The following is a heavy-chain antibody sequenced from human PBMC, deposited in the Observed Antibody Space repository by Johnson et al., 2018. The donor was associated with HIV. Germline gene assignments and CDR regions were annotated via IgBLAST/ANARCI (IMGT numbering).Heavy chain of an antibody. CDR2: INWDGGST. Sequence: EVQLVESGGGVLRPGGSLRLSCAASGFTFDDYGMNWVRQGPGKGLEWVSGINWDGGSTGSADSVKGRFTISRDNAKNSLYLQMNSLRAEDTALYYCARDGGIEAYSGSDRGALDIWGQGTMVTVSS. CDR1: GFTFDDYG. J-gene: IGHJ3*02. V-gene: IGHV3-20*04. CDR3: ARDGGIEAYSGSDRGALDI. D-gene: IGHD1-26*01.